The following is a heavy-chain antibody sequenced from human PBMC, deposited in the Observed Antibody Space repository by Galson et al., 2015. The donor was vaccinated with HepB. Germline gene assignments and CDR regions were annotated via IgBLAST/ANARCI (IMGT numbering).Heavy chain of an antibody. D-gene: IGHD3-9*01. CDR2: ISYDGSNK. CDR1: GFTFSSYG. V-gene: IGHV3-30*18. CDR3: AKDVDILTGLYYYYYGMDV. J-gene: IGHJ6*02. Sequence: SLRLSCAASGFTFSSYGMHWVRQAPGKGLEWVAVISYDGSNKYYADSVKGRFTISRDNSKNTLYLQMNSLRAEDTAVYYCAKDVDILTGLYYYYYGMDVWGQGTTVTISS.